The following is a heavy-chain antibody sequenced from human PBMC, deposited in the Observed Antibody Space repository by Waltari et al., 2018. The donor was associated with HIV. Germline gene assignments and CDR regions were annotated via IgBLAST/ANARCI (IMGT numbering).Heavy chain of an antibody. D-gene: IGHD3-10*01. CDR1: GPSISSRRSY. CDR2: TMYSGST. V-gene: IGHV4-39*01. CDR3: ARHDGTSYYFGSDMNPRPFSFWFAS. J-gene: IGHJ5*01. Sequence: QLLLQESGPGLVRPSETLSLTCTVTGPSISSRRSYWGWVRPPPGKGLEWIVSTMYSGSTYNNPSLKSRVAISVDTSRNQFSLNLTSVTAADTALYYCARHDGTSYYFGSDMNPRPFSFWFASWGQGILVTVSS.